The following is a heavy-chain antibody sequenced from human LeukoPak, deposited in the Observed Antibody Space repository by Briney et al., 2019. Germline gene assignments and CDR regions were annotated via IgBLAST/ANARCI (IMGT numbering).Heavy chain of an antibody. V-gene: IGHV3-21*01. CDR3: ARDSNVVGAKGAG. CDR2: ISSSSSYI. CDR1: GFTFSSYS. J-gene: IGHJ4*02. Sequence: GGSLRLPCAASGFTFSSYSMNWVRQAPGKGLEWVSSISSSSSYIYYADSVKGRFTISRDNAKNSLYLQMNSLRAEDTAVYYCARDSNVVGAKGAGWGQGTLVTVSS. D-gene: IGHD1-26*01.